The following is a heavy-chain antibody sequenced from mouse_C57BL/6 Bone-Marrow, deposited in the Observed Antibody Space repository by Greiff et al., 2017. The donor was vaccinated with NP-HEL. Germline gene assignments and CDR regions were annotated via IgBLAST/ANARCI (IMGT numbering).Heavy chain of an antibody. D-gene: IGHD2-4*01. CDR1: GYAFTNYL. V-gene: IGHV1-54*01. CDR3: ARGGIYYDYAWFAY. J-gene: IGHJ3*01. CDR2: FILGSGGT. Sequence: VQLQQSGAELVRPGTSVKVSCKASGYAFTNYLIEWVKQRLGQGFDGFGVFILGSGGTNYNEKFKGKATLTADKSSSTAYMQLSSLTSEDSAVYFCARGGIYYDYAWFAYWGQGTLVTVSA.